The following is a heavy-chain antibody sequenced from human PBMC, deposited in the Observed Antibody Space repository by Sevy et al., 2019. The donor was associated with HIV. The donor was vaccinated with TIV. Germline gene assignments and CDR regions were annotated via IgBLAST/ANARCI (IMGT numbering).Heavy chain of an antibody. CDR2: TWFDGSNT. CDR3: AEDLEYYDYSDYWHAYMPDY. CDR1: GFTFSTYG. D-gene: IGHD3-16*01. J-gene: IGHJ4*02. V-gene: IGHV3-33*06. Sequence: GGSLRLSCAASGFTFSTYGMHWVRQAPGKGLEWVAVTWFDGSNTYYADSVKGRFTISRDIAKNTLHLQMNSLRAEDKAGYYCAEDLEYYDYSDYWHAYMPDYWGQGTLVTVSS.